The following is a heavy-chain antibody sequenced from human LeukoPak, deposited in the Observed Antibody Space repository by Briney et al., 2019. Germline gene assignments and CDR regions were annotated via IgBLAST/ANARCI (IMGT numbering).Heavy chain of an antibody. CDR2: IYYSGST. Sequence: SETLSLTCTVSDGSISSYYWSWIRQPPGKGLEWIGYIYYSGSTNYNPSLKSRVTISVDTSKNQFSLKLSSVTAADTAVYYCARMAIVVVDVGFDYWGQGTLVTVSS. CDR1: DGSISSYY. D-gene: IGHD3-22*01. J-gene: IGHJ4*02. V-gene: IGHV4-59*01. CDR3: ARMAIVVVDVGFDY.